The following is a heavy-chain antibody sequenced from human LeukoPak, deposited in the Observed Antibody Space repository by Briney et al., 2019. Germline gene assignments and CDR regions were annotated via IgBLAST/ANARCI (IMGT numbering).Heavy chain of an antibody. J-gene: IGHJ6*03. V-gene: IGHV1-69*06. CDR3: ARSSIAAAGMEGDYYYYMDV. D-gene: IGHD6-13*01. CDR1: GGTFSSYA. Sequence: ASVKVSCKASGGTFSSYAISWVRQAPGQGLEWMGGIIPIFGTSNYAQKFQGRVTITADKSTSTAYMELSRLRSEDTAVYYCARSSIAAAGMEGDYYYYMDVWGKGTTVTVSS. CDR2: IIPIFGTS.